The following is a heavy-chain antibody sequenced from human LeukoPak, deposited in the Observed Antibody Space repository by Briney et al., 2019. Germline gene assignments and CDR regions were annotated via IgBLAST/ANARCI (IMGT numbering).Heavy chain of an antibody. V-gene: IGHV4-4*07. CDR1: GDSISNFY. D-gene: IGHD6-19*01. CDR2: VYSSGRT. J-gene: IGHJ4*01. Sequence: SETQSLTCTVSGDSISNFYWSWIRQPAEKGLECIRRVYSSGRTNSNPSLKRRVSMSVDTSKNQYSLRLISVTAADTAVYYCARAGFGSGWHYFDYWGRGILVSVSS. CDR3: ARAGFGSGWHYFDY.